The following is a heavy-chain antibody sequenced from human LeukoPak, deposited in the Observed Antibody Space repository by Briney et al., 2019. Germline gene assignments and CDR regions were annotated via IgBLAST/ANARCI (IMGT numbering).Heavy chain of an antibody. CDR1: GGSISSYY. J-gene: IGHJ6*03. D-gene: IGHD3-10*01. Sequence: SETLSLTCTVSGGSISSYYWSWIRQPPGKGLEWIGYIYYSGSTNYNPSLKSRVTISVDTSKNQFSLKLSSVTAADTAVYYCARHGTDYYYGSTMNYYYYMDAWGKGTTVTVSS. CDR3: ARHGTDYYYGSTMNYYYYMDA. CDR2: IYYSGST. V-gene: IGHV4-59*08.